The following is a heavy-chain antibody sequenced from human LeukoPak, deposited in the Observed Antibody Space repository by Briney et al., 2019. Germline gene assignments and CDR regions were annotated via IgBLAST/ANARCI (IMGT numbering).Heavy chain of an antibody. CDR3: LRGNYFDY. CDR2: INPYSGDT. D-gene: IGHD6-13*01. J-gene: IGHJ4*02. Sequence: ASVKVSCKASGYSFTDYYMHWVRQAPGQGLEWMGWINPYSGDTNYEQKFQGRVTMTRDTSISTAYMELSGLRSDDAAVYYCLRGNYFDYWGQGTLVTVSS. V-gene: IGHV1-2*02. CDR1: GYSFTDYY.